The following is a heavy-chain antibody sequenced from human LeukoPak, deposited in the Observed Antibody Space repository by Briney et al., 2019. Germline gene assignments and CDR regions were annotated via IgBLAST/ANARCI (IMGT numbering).Heavy chain of an antibody. Sequence: GGSLRLSCAASGFTFSSYAMSWVRQAPGKGLEWVSAISGSGGSTYYADSVKGRFTISRDNSKNTLYLQMNSLRAEDTAVYYCAKDPRITMIVVVINPSYFDYWGQGTLVTVSS. CDR2: ISGSGGST. V-gene: IGHV3-23*01. D-gene: IGHD3-22*01. CDR3: AKDPRITMIVVVINPSYFDY. J-gene: IGHJ4*02. CDR1: GFTFSSYA.